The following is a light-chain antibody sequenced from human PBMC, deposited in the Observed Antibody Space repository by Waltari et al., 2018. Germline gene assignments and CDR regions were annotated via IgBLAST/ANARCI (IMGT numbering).Light chain of an antibody. CDR3: QQYGSSPLT. Sequence: EIVLTQSPGTLFLSPGESATLSCRASQSVSNNQLPWYQQSPGQAPRLVIYGAFARATAIPDRFSGTGSGTDFTLTISRLEPEDFAMYYCQQYGSSPLTFGQGTRLEIK. J-gene: IGKJ5*01. V-gene: IGKV3-20*01. CDR1: QSVSNNQ. CDR2: GAF.